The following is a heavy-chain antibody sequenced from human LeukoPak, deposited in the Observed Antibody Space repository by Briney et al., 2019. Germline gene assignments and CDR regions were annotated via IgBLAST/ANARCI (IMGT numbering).Heavy chain of an antibody. CDR3: AKDRGPITDY. V-gene: IGHV3-23*01. J-gene: IGHJ4*02. CDR1: GFTFSSYA. Sequence: GGSLRLSCAASGFTFSSYAMSWVRQAPGKGLEWVSGISGSGGSTYYADSVKGRFTISRGNSKNTLYLQMNSLRAEDTAVYYCAKDRGPITDYWGQGTLVTVSS. D-gene: IGHD5-12*01. CDR2: ISGSGGST.